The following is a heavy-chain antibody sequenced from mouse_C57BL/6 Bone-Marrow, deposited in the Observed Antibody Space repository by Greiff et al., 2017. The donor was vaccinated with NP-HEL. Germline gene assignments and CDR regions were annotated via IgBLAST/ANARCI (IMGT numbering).Heavy chain of an antibody. D-gene: IGHD2-3*01. J-gene: IGHJ4*01. Sequence: VQLQQPGAELVRPGSSVKLSCKASGYTFTSYWMHWVKQRPIQGLEWIGNIDPSDSETHYNQKFKDKATLTVDKSSSTAYMQLSSLTSEDSAVYYCARENDDGYSHCYAMDYWGQGTSVTVSS. CDR2: IDPSDSET. CDR3: ARENDDGYSHCYAMDY. V-gene: IGHV1-52*01. CDR1: GYTFTSYW.